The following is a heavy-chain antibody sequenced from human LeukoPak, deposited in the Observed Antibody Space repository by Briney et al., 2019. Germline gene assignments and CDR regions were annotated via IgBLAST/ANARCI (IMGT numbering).Heavy chain of an antibody. J-gene: IGHJ4*02. V-gene: IGHV4-34*01. D-gene: IGHD1-26*01. Sequence: SETLSLTCAVYGGSFSGYYWSWIRQPPGKGLEWIGEINHSGSTNHNPSLKSRVTISVDTSKNQFSLKLSSVTAADTAVYYCARGQYSFDYWGQGTLVTVSS. CDR3: ARGQYSFDY. CDR1: GGSFSGYY. CDR2: INHSGST.